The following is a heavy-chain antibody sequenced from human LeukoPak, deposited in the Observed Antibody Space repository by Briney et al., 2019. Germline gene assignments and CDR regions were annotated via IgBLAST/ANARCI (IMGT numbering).Heavy chain of an antibody. V-gene: IGHV1-2*02. Sequence: ASVKVSCKASVYTFTNFYIHWVRQAPGQGLEWMGWMNPNSSDTSYAREFQDRVTMTRDTSLNTAYMELSRLRSDDTAVYFCARRPINCIIANCYVDYWGQGTLVTVSS. D-gene: IGHD3-3*02. CDR2: MNPNSSDT. J-gene: IGHJ4*02. CDR3: ARRPINCIIANCYVDY. CDR1: VYTFTNFY.